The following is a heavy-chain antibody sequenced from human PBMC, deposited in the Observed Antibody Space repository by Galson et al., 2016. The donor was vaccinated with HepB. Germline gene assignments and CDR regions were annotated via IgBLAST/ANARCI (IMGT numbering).Heavy chain of an antibody. CDR2: INTVTGNP. J-gene: IGHJ3*01. D-gene: IGHD3-10*01. V-gene: IGHV7-4-1*02. CDR1: GYIFMSYA. CDR3: TRSGAGGNAFDF. Sequence: SVKVSCKASGYIFMSYALNWVRQAPGQGLEWMAWINTVTGNPTYAQDFTGRFVFSLDSSVSTAYLQINTLQAEDTAVYSCTRSGAGGNAFDFWGQGTMVTVSS.